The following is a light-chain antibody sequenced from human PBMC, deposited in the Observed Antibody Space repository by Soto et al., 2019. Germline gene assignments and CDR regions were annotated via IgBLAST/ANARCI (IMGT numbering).Light chain of an antibody. Sequence: IQMTQPPSSLSASVGDRVTITCRASQSISSYLNWYQQKPGKAPKLLIYAASSLQSGVPSRFSGSGSGTDFTLAISSLQPEDSATYYCLQDINYPWTFGQGTKVDIK. V-gene: IGKV1-6*01. CDR1: QSISSY. J-gene: IGKJ1*01. CDR3: LQDINYPWT. CDR2: AAS.